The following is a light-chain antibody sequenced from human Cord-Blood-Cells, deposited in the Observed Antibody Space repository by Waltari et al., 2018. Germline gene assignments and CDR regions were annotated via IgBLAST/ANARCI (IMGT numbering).Light chain of an antibody. CDR2: GAS. Sequence: ELVWPQSQVTLSLSPGERVTLSGRASQSVSSSYLACYQQNPGQAPRLLIYGASSRATGIPDRFSGSGSGTDFTLSISRLEPEDFAVYYCQQYGSSPYTFGQGTKLEIK. CDR3: QQYGSSPYT. CDR1: QSVSSSY. J-gene: IGKJ2*01. V-gene: IGKV3-20*01.